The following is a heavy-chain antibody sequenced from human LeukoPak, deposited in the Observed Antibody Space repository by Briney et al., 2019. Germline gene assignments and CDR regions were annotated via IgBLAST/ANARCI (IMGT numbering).Heavy chain of an antibody. Sequence: SETLSLTCTVSGGSISSYYWSWIRQPAGKGLEWIGRIYTSGSTNYNPSLKSRVTMSVDTSKNQFSLKLSSVTAADTAVYYCARGGPYYYDSSARGYFDYWGQGTLVTVSS. V-gene: IGHV4-4*07. CDR1: GGSISSYY. J-gene: IGHJ4*02. D-gene: IGHD3-22*01. CDR2: IYTSGST. CDR3: ARGGPYYYDSSARGYFDY.